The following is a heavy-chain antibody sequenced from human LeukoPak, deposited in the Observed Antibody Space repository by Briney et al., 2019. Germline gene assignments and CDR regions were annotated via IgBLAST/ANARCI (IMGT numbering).Heavy chain of an antibody. V-gene: IGHV3-30*02. CDR3: ARTYHDYWSGPYAFDI. CDR1: GFTFSSYG. Sequence: PVGSLTLSCAASGFTFSSYGMHWVRQAPGKGLEWVAFIRYDGSNKYYADSVKGRFTISRDNSENTLYLRMNNLRAEDTAVVYCARTYHDYWSGPYAFDIWGQGTMVTVSS. D-gene: IGHD3-3*01. J-gene: IGHJ3*02. CDR2: IRYDGSNK.